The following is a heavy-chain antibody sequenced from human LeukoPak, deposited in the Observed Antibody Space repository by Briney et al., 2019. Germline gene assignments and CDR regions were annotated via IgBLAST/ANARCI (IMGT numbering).Heavy chain of an antibody. CDR2: IRGDGGGT. D-gene: IGHD1-14*01. V-gene: IGHV3-23*01. CDR3: ARDGTLDY. J-gene: IGHJ4*02. CDR1: GFTFSTYA. Sequence: GGSLRLSCTAAGFTFSTYAMTWVRQAPGKGLEWVSGIRGDGGGTYYADSVKGRFIISRDNSKNTLYLQMNSLRAEDTAVYYCARDGTLDYWGQGTLVTVSP.